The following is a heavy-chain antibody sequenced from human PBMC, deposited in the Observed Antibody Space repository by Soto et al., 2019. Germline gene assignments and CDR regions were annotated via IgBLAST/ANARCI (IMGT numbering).Heavy chain of an antibody. CDR1: GYTFTSYG. Sequence: ASVKVSCKASGYTFTSYGISWLRQAPGQGLEWMGWISAYNGNTNYAQKLQGRVTMTTDTSTSTAYMELRSLRSDDTAVYYCARGIAVAGTLMYYFDYWGQGTLVTVSS. D-gene: IGHD6-19*01. CDR2: ISAYNGNT. CDR3: ARGIAVAGTLMYYFDY. V-gene: IGHV1-18*04. J-gene: IGHJ4*02.